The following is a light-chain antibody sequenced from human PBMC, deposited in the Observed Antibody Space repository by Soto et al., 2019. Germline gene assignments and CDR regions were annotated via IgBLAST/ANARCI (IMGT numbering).Light chain of an antibody. Sequence: DLVMTQSPLSLPVTPGEPASISCRSSQSLLHSNGYNYLDWYLQKPGQSPQLLIYLGSNRASGGPDRFSGSGSGTDFTLKISRVEAEDVGVYYCMQALQTPVTFGGGTKVEIK. J-gene: IGKJ4*01. CDR2: LGS. CDR3: MQALQTPVT. V-gene: IGKV2-28*01. CDR1: QSLLHSNGYNY.